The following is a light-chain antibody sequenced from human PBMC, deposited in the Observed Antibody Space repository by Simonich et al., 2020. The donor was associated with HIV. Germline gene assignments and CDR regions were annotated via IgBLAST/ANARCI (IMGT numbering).Light chain of an antibody. CDR2: EVS. CDR1: TSDDGGYHY. V-gene: IGLV2-14*01. CDR3: SSYTSSRTWV. Sequence: QSALTQPPSASGSPGQSVTISCTGATSDDGGYHYVSWYQQHPGKAPKLIIYEVSKRPSGVSNRFSGAKSGNTASLTISGLQAEDEADYYCSSYTSSRTWVFGGGTKLTVL. J-gene: IGLJ3*02.